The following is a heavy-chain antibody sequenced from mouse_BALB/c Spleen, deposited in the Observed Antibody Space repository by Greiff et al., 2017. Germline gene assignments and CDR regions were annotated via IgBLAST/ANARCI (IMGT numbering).Heavy chain of an antibody. CDR2: ISYSGST. V-gene: IGHV3-8*02. CDR3: ARYLGSSYRYYAMDY. CDR1: GDSITSGY. J-gene: IGHJ4*01. Sequence: DVQLQESGPSLVKPSQTLSLTCSVTGDSITSGYWNWIRKFPGNKLEYMGYISYSGSTYYNPSLKSRISITRDTSKNQYYLQLNSVTTEDTATYYCARYLGSSYRYYAMDYWGQGTSVTVSS. D-gene: IGHD1-1*01.